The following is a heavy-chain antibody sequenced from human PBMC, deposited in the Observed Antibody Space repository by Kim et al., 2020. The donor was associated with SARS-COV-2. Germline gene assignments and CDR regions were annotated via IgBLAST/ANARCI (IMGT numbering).Heavy chain of an antibody. J-gene: IGHJ4*02. CDR3: ARDYGGDYDFWSGYAY. Sequence: SETLSLTCAVYGGSFSGYYWSWIRQPPGKGLEWIGEINHSGSTNYNPSLKSRVTISVDTSKNQFSLKLSSVTAADTAVYYCARDYGGDYDFWSGYAYWGQGTLVTVSS. D-gene: IGHD3-3*01. V-gene: IGHV4-34*01. CDR2: INHSGST. CDR1: GGSFSGYY.